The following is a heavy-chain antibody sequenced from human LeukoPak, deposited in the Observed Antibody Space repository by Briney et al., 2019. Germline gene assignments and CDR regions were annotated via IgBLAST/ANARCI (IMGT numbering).Heavy chain of an antibody. V-gene: IGHV3-53*01. CDR1: GFTVSSNY. J-gene: IGHJ4*02. D-gene: IGHD3-22*01. CDR3: ARDRPHYYDSSGYDH. CDR2: IYSGGST. Sequence: GGSLRLSCAASGFTVSSNYMSWVRQAPGKGLEWVSVIYSGGSTYYADSVKGRFTISRDNSKNTLYLQMNSLRAEDTAVYYCARDRPHYYDSSGYDHWGQGTLVTVSS.